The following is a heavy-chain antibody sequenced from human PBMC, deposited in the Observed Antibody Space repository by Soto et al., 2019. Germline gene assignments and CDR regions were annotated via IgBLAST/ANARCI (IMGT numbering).Heavy chain of an antibody. V-gene: IGHV4-30-4*01. D-gene: IGHD7-27*01. CDR2: IFYSGIT. CDR1: GGSISSGGYY. J-gene: IGHJ4*02. CDR3: ARGPSGDKVDS. Sequence: QVQLQESGPGLVKPSQTLSLTCTVSGGSISSGGYYWSWIRQLPGKGLEWIGYIFYSGITYYSPSLQSRVTISVDTSKNQFSLTLSSVSAADTAVYYCARGPSGDKVDSWGQGTLVTVSS.